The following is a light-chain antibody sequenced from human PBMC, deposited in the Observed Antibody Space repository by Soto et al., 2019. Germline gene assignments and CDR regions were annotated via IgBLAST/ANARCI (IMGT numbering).Light chain of an antibody. J-gene: IGKJ4*01. CDR3: QQDSNWPLT. Sequence: EIVLTQSPATLSLSPGEGATISCRASQSVSSYLAWYQQKPGQAPRLLMYDASTRATGIPARFSGSGSGTDFTLTISSLEPEDFAVYYCQQDSNWPLTFGGGTKVEIK. CDR1: QSVSSY. CDR2: DAS. V-gene: IGKV3-11*01.